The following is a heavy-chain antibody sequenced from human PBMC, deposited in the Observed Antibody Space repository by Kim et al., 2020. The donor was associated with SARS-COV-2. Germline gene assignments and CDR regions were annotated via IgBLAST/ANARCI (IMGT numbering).Heavy chain of an antibody. Sequence: GGSLRLSCAASGFTVSSNYMSWVRQAPGKGLEWVSVIYSGGSTYYADSVKGRFTISRDNSKNTLYLQMNSLRAEDTAVYYCARDTGWFGDNWYFDLWGRGTLVTVSS. J-gene: IGHJ2*01. V-gene: IGHV3-53*01. D-gene: IGHD3-10*01. CDR1: GFTVSSNY. CDR2: IYSGGST. CDR3: ARDTGWFGDNWYFDL.